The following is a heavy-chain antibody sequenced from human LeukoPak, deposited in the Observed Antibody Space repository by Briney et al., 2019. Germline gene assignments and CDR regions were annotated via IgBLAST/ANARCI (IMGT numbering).Heavy chain of an antibody. J-gene: IGHJ6*03. V-gene: IGHV3-7*01. CDR1: GFTLSSYW. Sequence: GGSLRLSCAASGFTLSSYWMSWVRQAPGKGLEWVANIKQDGSEKYYVDSVKGRFTISRDNAKNSLYLQMNSLRAEDTAVYYCARVGASEFFPAYYYYYYMDVWGKGTTVTVS. CDR2: IKQDGSEK. CDR3: ARVGASEFFPAYYYYYYMDV. D-gene: IGHD3-16*01.